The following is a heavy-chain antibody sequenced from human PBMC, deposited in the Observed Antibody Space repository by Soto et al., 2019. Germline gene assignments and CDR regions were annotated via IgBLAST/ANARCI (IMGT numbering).Heavy chain of an antibody. D-gene: IGHD3-9*01. J-gene: IGHJ4*02. CDR2: ISGGGGTT. CDR3: VKVGDILTGYYPFDS. Sequence: GGSLRLSCAASGFTFNNYVMSWVRQAPGKGLEWVSGISGGGGTTYYADSVKGRFTISRDNSKNTLYLQMSSLRAEDTAVYYCVKVGDILTGYYPFDSWGQGTLVTVSS. V-gene: IGHV3-23*01. CDR1: GFTFNNYV.